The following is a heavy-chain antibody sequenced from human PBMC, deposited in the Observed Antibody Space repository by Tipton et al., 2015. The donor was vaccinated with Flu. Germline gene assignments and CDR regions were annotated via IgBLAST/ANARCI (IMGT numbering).Heavy chain of an antibody. Sequence: QLVQSGAEVKKPGESLKISCKGSGYNFANYWIAWVRQSPGKGLEWMGIIYPGDSNTRYSPSFQGQVTISADKSISTAYLQWNTLKASDTAMYYCATNYYYFALDVWGQGTAVTVSS. V-gene: IGHV5-51*03. CDR1: GYNFANYW. J-gene: IGHJ6*02. CDR2: IYPGDSNT. CDR3: ATNYYYFALDV.